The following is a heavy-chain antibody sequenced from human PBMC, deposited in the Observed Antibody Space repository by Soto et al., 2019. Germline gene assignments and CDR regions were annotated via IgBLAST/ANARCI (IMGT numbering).Heavy chain of an antibody. CDR3: ARLYPPLRGSSWLDY. D-gene: IGHD6-13*01. Sequence: SETLSLTCAVYGGSFSGYYWSWIRQPPGKGLGWIGEINHSGSTNYNPSLKSRVTISVDTSKNQFSLKLSSVTAADTAVYYCARLYPPLRGSSWLDYWGQGTLVTVS. V-gene: IGHV4-34*01. CDR2: INHSGST. J-gene: IGHJ4*02. CDR1: GGSFSGYY.